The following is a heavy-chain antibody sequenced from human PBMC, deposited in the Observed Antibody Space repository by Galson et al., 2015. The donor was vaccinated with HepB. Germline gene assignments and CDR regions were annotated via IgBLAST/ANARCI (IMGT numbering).Heavy chain of an antibody. J-gene: IGHJ6*03. CDR1: GFTFSSYW. CDR3: ARGRKRCSGGSCYYYYYMDV. CDR2: IKQDGSEK. Sequence: SLRLSCAASGFTFSSYWMSWVRQAPGKGLEWVANIKQDGSEKYYVDSVKGRFTISRDNAKNSLYLQMNSLRAEDTAVYYCARGRKRCSGGSCYYYYYMDVWGKGTTVTVSS. V-gene: IGHV3-7*01. D-gene: IGHD2-15*01.